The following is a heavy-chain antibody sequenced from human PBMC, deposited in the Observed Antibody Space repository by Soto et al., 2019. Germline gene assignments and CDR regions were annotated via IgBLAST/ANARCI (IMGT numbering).Heavy chain of an antibody. Sequence: GGSLRLSCAASGFTFSSYWMHWVRQAPGKGLVWVSRINSDGSTTNYADSVKGRFTISRDNAKNTLYLQMNSLRAEDTAVYYRARDREWELPGYWGQGTLVTVSS. D-gene: IGHD1-26*01. CDR1: GFTFSSYW. CDR3: ARDREWELPGY. CDR2: INSDGSTT. V-gene: IGHV3-74*01. J-gene: IGHJ4*02.